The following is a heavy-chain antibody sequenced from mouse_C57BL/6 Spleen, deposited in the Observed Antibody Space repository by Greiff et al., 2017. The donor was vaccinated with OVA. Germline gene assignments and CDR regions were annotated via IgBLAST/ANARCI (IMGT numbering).Heavy chain of an antibody. Sequence: QVQLQQPGAELVMPGASVKLSCKVSGYTFTSYWMHWVKRRSGQGLEWIGEFDPSDSYTNYNQKLKGKSTLTVDKSSSTAYMQLSRLTSEDSAVYCCALYDGYYSWFADWGQGTLVTVSA. V-gene: IGHV1-69*01. CDR2: FDPSDSYT. D-gene: IGHD2-3*01. J-gene: IGHJ3*01. CDR3: ALYDGYYSWFAD. CDR1: GYTFTSYW.